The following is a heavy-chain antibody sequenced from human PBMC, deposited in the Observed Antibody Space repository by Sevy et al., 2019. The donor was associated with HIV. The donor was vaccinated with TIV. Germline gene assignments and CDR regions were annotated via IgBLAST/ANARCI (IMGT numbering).Heavy chain of an antibody. CDR2: IKSDGGTA. CDR3: TTYYDSTGYYLYLDFDY. V-gene: IGHV3-15*01. D-gene: IGHD3-22*01. J-gene: IGHJ4*02. CDR1: ESIVTNAW. Sequence: GGPLRLSCAASESIVTNAWMSWVRQAPGKGLEWVGRIKSDGGTADYASHLKGRFTISRDASENMLYLQMHSLKSEDTAVYYCTTYYDSTGYYLYLDFDYWGQGTQVTVSS.